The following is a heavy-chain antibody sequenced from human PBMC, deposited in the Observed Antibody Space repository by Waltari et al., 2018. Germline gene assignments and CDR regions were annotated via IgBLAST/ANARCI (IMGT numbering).Heavy chain of an antibody. J-gene: IGHJ6*02. CDR3: ARDPTTVGGWYYGMDV. CDR1: GFTFSSYA. V-gene: IGHV1-46*01. Sequence: QVQLVESGGGVVQPGRSLRLSCAASGFTFSSYAMHWVRQAPGQGLEWMGIINPSGGSTSYEQKFQGRVTMTRDTSTSTVYMELSSLRSEDTAVYYCARDPTTVGGWYYGMDVWGQGTTVTVSS. CDR2: INPSGGST. D-gene: IGHD6-19*01.